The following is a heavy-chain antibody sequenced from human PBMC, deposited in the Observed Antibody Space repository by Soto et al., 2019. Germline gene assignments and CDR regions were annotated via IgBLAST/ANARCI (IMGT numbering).Heavy chain of an antibody. V-gene: IGHV1-69*08. Sequence: QVQLVQSGAAVKKPGSSVKVSCKASGGTFSSYTISWVRQAPGQGLEWMGRIIPILCIANYAQKFQGRVTSTADKTTSTAYMELSSLRSEDTAVYYCARDAWEEDAFDIWGQGKIDTVSS. CDR2: IIPILCIA. CDR3: ARDAWEEDAFDI. CDR1: GGTFSSYT. D-gene: IGHD1-26*01. J-gene: IGHJ3*02.